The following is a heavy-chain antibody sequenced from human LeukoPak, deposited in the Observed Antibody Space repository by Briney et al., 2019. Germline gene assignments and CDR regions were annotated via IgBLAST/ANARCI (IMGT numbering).Heavy chain of an antibody. Sequence: GGSLRLSCAASGFSFSRYAISWVRQAPGKGLEWVSAISGSGGSTYYADSVKGRFTISRDNSKNTLYLKMNSLRAEDTAVYYCAKGDYYDSSGYYWGAFDIWGQGTMVTVSS. D-gene: IGHD3-22*01. CDR3: AKGDYYDSSGYYWGAFDI. V-gene: IGHV3-23*01. CDR1: GFSFSRYA. CDR2: ISGSGGST. J-gene: IGHJ3*02.